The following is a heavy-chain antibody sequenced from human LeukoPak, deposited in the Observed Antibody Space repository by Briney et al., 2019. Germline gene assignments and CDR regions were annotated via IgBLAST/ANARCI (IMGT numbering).Heavy chain of an antibody. J-gene: IGHJ6*02. CDR2: NNPNSGGT. D-gene: IGHD3-3*01. CDR3: ARGGYDFVYYYNGMDV. CDR1: GYTCTGYY. Sequence: ASAKVSCKASGYTCTGYYMHWVRQATGQWLEWMGRNNPNSGGTNYAQKFQGRVTMTRDTSISTAYMELSRLRSDDTAVYYCARGGYDFVYYYNGMDVWGQGTTVTVSS. V-gene: IGHV1-2*06.